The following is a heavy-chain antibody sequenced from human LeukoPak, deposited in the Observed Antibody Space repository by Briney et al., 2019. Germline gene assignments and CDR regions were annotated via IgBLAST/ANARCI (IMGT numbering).Heavy chain of an antibody. CDR1: GFTLSSFG. CDR2: ISYDGSNK. CDR3: AKEGYYYDSSGYNYYYGMDV. D-gene: IGHD3-22*01. V-gene: IGHV3-30*18. J-gene: IGHJ6*02. Sequence: GRSLRLSCAASGFTLSSFGMLWVRQAPGKGLEGVAVISYDGSNKYYADSVKGRFTISRDNSKNTLYLQMNSLRAEDTAVYYCAKEGYYYDSSGYNYYYGMDVWGQGTTVTVSS.